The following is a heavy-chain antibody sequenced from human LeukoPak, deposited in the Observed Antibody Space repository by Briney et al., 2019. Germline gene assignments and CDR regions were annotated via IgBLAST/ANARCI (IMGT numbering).Heavy chain of an antibody. D-gene: IGHD3-10*01. V-gene: IGHV3-15*01. J-gene: IGHJ4*02. Sequence: GGSLRLSCAASGFTFSSYAMSWVRQAPGKGLEWVGRIKSKTDGGTTDYAAPVKGRFTISRDDSKNTLYLQMNSLKTEDTAMYYCTTLLRGASDYWGQGALVTVSS. CDR1: GFTFSSYA. CDR3: TTLLRGASDY. CDR2: IKSKTDGGTT.